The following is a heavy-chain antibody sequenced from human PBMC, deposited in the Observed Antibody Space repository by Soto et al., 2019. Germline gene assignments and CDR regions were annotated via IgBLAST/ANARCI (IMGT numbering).Heavy chain of an antibody. J-gene: IGHJ4*02. D-gene: IGHD1-26*01. CDR3: VRGASLNFDY. CDR1: GFTFSTYW. V-gene: IGHV3-74*01. Sequence: GGSLRLSCAASGFTFSTYWMHWVRQAPGKGLVWVSRINSDGSSTSYADSVKGRFTISRDNAKNSLYLQMNSLRAEDTAFYYCVRGASLNFDYWGQGTLVTVSS. CDR2: INSDGSST.